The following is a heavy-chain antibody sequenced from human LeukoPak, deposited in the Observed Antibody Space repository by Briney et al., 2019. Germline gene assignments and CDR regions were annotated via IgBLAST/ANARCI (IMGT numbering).Heavy chain of an antibody. J-gene: IGHJ4*02. CDR3: VKDRTVAGTDARYYFDY. CDR2: IWFDGRQT. V-gene: IGHV3-33*06. Sequence: PGGSLRLSCAASGFSFSKYAMHWVRQAPGKGLEWVADIWFDGRQTFYADSVKGRFTISRDNSKNTLYLQVNSLRAEDTALYYCVKDRTVAGTDARYYFDYWGQGTLVTVSS. CDR1: GFSFSKYA. D-gene: IGHD6-19*01.